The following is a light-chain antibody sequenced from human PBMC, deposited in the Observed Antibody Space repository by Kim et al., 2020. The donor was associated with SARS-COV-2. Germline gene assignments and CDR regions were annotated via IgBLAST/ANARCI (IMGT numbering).Light chain of an antibody. CDR1: SGSIASNY. CDR3: QSYDSSNQV. CDR2: EDN. J-gene: IGLJ3*02. Sequence: NFMLTQPHSVSESPGKTVTIPCTRSSGSIASNYVQWYQQRPGSAPTTVIYEDNQRPSGVPDRFSGSIDSSSNSASLTISGLKTEDEADYYCQSYDSSNQVFGGGTQLTVL. V-gene: IGLV6-57*04.